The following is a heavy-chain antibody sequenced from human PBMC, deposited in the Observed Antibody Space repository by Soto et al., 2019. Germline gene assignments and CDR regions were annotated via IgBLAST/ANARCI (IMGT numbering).Heavy chain of an antibody. Sequence: QVQLQESGPGLVKPSGTLSLTCAVSGDSIISTSWWIWVRQPPGKGLEWIGEIYHSGSTNYNPSLKSRVTMSVDNYKNQFSLKLTSVTAADTAVYFCARRSSSDLDYWGQGTLVTVSS. CDR3: ARRSSSDLDY. CDR2: IYHSGST. CDR1: GDSIISTSW. J-gene: IGHJ4*02. D-gene: IGHD6-6*01. V-gene: IGHV4-4*02.